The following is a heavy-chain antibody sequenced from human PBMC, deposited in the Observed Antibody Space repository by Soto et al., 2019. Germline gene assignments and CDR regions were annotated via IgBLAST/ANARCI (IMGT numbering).Heavy chain of an antibody. CDR1: GFSLTTSGVG. D-gene: IGHD6-13*01. J-gene: IGHJ5*02. Sequence: QITLNESGPALVKPTQTLTLTCTFSGFSLTTSGVGVHWLSQPPGKALEWLAGIYGDHDKRYNPSLETKRTITKDTPKTLVGRTMTNTDPMDIARYDSAHKPAYSTTRDIRHNWFDPWGQGTLVTVSS. CDR3: AHKPAYSTTRDIRHNWFDP. V-gene: IGHV2-5*02. CDR2: IYGDHDK.